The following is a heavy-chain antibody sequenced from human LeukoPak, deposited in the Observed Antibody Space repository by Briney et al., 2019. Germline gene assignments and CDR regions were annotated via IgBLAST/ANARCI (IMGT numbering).Heavy chain of an antibody. CDR2: ISSSGSYI. V-gene: IGHV3-11*05. CDR1: GFTFKDYY. Sequence: GGSLRFSCAASGFTFKDYYMIWIRQAPGKGLQCISYISSSGSYINYADSVKGRFTISRDNTKNSLYLQMSSLKAEDTAVYYCARDGVVGAASGLFDYWGQGTLVTVSS. CDR3: ARDGVVGAASGLFDY. D-gene: IGHD3-3*01. J-gene: IGHJ4*02.